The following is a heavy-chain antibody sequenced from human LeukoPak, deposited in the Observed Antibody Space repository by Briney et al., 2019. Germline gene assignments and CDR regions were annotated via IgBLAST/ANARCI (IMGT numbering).Heavy chain of an antibody. CDR1: GFTLSSIE. CDR2: ISDGNT. Sequence: VGSLTLSCAASGFTLSSIEMSWVRQAPGKGLAWVSSISDGNTYYADSRKGRFTISRDNSKTTLHLQMHSLRAEDTAVYYCAELGITMIGGVWGKGTTVTISS. CDR3: AELGITMIGGV. V-gene: IGHV3-38-3*01. J-gene: IGHJ6*04. D-gene: IGHD3-10*02.